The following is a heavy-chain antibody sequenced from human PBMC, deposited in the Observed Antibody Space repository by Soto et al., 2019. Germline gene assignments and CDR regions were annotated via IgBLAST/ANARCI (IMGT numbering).Heavy chain of an antibody. CDR2: INPSGGST. Sequence: QVQLVQSGAEVKKPGASVKVSCKASGYTFTSYYMHWVRQAPGQGLEWMGIINPSGGSTSYAQKFRGRVTMTRDTSTSTVYMELSSLRSEDTAVYYCARALYYGSGSYPVAYWGQGTLVTVSS. J-gene: IGHJ4*02. CDR1: GYTFTSYY. D-gene: IGHD3-10*01. CDR3: ARALYYGSGSYPVAY. V-gene: IGHV1-46*03.